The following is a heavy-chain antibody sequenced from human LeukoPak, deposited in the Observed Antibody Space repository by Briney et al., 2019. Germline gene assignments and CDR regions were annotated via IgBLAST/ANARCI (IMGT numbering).Heavy chain of an antibody. D-gene: IGHD3-16*01. V-gene: IGHV3-21*01. CDR3: ARDGTLHLGYDYVGSIDY. CDR2: ISSSSSYI. CDR1: GFTFSSYS. Sequence: PGGSLRLSCASYGFTFSSYSMNWVRQAPGKGLEWVSSISSSSSYIYYADSVKGRFTISRDNAKNSLYLQMNSLRAEDTAVYYCARDGTLHLGYDYVGSIDYWGQGTLVTVSS. J-gene: IGHJ4*02.